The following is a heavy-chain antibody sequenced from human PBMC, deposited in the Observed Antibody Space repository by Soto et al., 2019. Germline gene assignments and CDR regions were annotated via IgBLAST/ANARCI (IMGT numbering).Heavy chain of an antibody. V-gene: IGHV4-39*01. D-gene: IGHD2-21*02. Sequence: SETLSLTCTVTGDSISSRSYYWGWIRQPPGKGLEWIGSIYYSGSTYNNPSLRSRVSMSIDTSKDQFSLKLKSVTAADTALHFCARQRNSVVTQAYFDVWGQGSLVTVFS. J-gene: IGHJ4*02. CDR1: GDSISSRSYY. CDR2: IYYSGST. CDR3: ARQRNSVVTQAYFDV.